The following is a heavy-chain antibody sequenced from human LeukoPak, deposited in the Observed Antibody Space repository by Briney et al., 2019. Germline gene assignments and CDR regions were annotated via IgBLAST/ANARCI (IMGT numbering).Heavy chain of an antibody. J-gene: IGHJ4*02. D-gene: IGHD6-13*01. CDR3: GSGSTWLP. CDR1: GFNFSMYW. CDR2: IKQDGSEK. Sequence: GGSLRLSCAASGFNFSMYWMSWVRQAPGKGLEWVANIKQDGSEKYYMDSVRGRFTISRDNAKNSLYLEMNSLRAEDTAVYYCGSGSTWLPRGQGTLVTVSS. V-gene: IGHV3-7*01.